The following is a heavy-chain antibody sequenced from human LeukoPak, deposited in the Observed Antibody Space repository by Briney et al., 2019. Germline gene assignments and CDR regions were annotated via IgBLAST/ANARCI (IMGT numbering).Heavy chain of an antibody. CDR1: GFTFSSYS. J-gene: IGHJ3*02. D-gene: IGHD5-18*01. Sequence: PGGSLRLSCAASGFTFSSYSMNWVRQAPGKGLEWVSSISSSSSYIYYADSVKGRFTISRDNAKNSLYLQMNSLRAEDTAVYYCARVSGGYSYGYGGFAFDIWGQGTMATVSS. V-gene: IGHV3-21*01. CDR2: ISSSSSYI. CDR3: ARVSGGYSYGYGGFAFDI.